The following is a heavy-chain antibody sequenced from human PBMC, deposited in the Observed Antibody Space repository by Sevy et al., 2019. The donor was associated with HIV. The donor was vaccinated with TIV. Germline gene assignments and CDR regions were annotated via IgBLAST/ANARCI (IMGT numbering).Heavy chain of an antibody. CDR3: VKEGGGEGGDH. J-gene: IGHJ4*02. Sequence: GGSLRLSCAASGFSFSSYGMHWVRQAPGKGLEWMSYIQYDGSNKDYADSVNGRFTISRGNSRNTLYLQMNSRRVEDTAVFYCVKEGGGEGGDHWGQGTLVTVSS. CDR2: IQYDGSNK. D-gene: IGHD2-21*01. V-gene: IGHV3-30*02. CDR1: GFSFSSYG.